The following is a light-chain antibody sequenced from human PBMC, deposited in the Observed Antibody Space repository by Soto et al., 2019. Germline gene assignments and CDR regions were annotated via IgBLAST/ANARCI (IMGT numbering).Light chain of an antibody. CDR3: QQRSSWPS. CDR1: QSVSSF. Sequence: EIVLTQSPVFLSLSPGERATLSCRASQSVSSFLAWYHQKPGQAPRLLIYDAFNRASGIPARFSGSGSGTDFTLTISSLEPEDFAVYYCQQRSSWPSFGPGTKVDVK. CDR2: DAF. V-gene: IGKV3-11*01. J-gene: IGKJ3*01.